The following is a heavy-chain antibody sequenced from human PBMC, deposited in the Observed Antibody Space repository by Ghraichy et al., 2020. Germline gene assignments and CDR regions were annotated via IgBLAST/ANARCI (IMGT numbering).Heavy chain of an antibody. CDR1: GGSFSGYY. D-gene: IGHD3-3*01. CDR2: INHSGST. Sequence: SETLSLTCAVYGGSFSGYYWSWIRQPPGKGLEWIGEINHSGSTNYNPSLKSRVTISVDTSKNQFSLKLSSVTAADTAVYYCARELYWSGFYYFDYWGQGTLVTVSS. V-gene: IGHV4-34*01. J-gene: IGHJ4*02. CDR3: ARELYWSGFYYFDY.